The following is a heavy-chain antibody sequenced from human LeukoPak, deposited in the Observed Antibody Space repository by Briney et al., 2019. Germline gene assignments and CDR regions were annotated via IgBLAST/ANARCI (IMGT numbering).Heavy chain of an antibody. J-gene: IGHJ6*04. V-gene: IGHV3-21*01. CDR1: GFTFSSYS. CDR2: ISSSSSYI. CDR3: ARGWDYDILTGYYRPYYYYGMDV. Sequence: LGGSLRLSCAASGFTFSSYSMNWVRQAPGKWLEWVSSISSSSSYIYYADSVKGRFTISRDNAKNSLYLQMNSLRAEDTAVYYCARGWDYDILTGYYRPYYYYGMDVWGKGTTVTVSS. D-gene: IGHD3-9*01.